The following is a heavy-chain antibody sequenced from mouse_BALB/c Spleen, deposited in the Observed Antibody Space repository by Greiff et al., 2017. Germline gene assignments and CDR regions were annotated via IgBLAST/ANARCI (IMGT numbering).Heavy chain of an antibody. D-gene: IGHD2-2*01. J-gene: IGHJ4*01. CDR1: GYTFTSYW. V-gene: IGHV1-7*01. Sequence: VQLQESGAELAKPGASVKMSCKASGYTFTSYWMHWVKQRPGQGLEWIGYINPSTGYTEYNQKFKDKATLTADKSSSTAYMQLSSLTSEDSAVYYCTIYYGYDGLAMDYWGQGTSVTVSS. CDR2: INPSTGYT. CDR3: TIYYGYDGLAMDY.